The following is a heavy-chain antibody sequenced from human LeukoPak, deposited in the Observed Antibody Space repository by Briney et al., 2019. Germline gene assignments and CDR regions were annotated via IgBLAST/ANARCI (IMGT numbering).Heavy chain of an antibody. Sequence: SVKGRFTISSDNAKNSLYLQMNSLRAEDTAVYYCARVSGWSYYFDYWGQGTLVTVSS. D-gene: IGHD6-19*01. CDR3: ARVSGWSYYFDY. V-gene: IGHV3-48*01. J-gene: IGHJ4*02.